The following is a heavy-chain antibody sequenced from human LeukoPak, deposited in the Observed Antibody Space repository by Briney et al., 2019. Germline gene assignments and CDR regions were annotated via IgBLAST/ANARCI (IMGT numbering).Heavy chain of an antibody. CDR1: GFTFSSYS. Sequence: GGSLRLSCAASGFTFSSYSMNWVRQARGKGLEWVSYISSSSDAMYYADSVKGRFTISRDNAKNSLYLQMNNLRVEDTAVYYCATDPVPASNHFDSWGQGTLVTVPS. J-gene: IGHJ4*02. D-gene: IGHD4-17*01. CDR2: ISSSSDAM. CDR3: ATDPVPASNHFDS. V-gene: IGHV3-48*04.